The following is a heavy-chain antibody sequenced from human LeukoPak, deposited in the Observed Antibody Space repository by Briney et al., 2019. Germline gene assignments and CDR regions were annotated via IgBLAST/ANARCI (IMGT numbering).Heavy chain of an antibody. CDR1: GGSISSGGYS. CDR3: ARVFSSALDY. V-gene: IGHV4-30-2*01. D-gene: IGHD3-22*01. Sequence: PSQTLSLTCAVPGGSISSGGYSWSWIRQPPGKGLEWIGYIYHSGSTYYNPSLKSRVTISVDRSKNQFSLKLSSVTAADTAVYYCARVFSSALDYWGQGTLVTVSS. J-gene: IGHJ4*02. CDR2: IYHSGST.